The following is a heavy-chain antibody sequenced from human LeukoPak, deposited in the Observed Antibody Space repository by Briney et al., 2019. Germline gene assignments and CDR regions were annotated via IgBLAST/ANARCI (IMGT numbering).Heavy chain of an antibody. Sequence: SETLSLTCTVSGGSISGYYWSWIRQPPGKGLEWIGYIYYSGSTSYNSSLKSRVTISVDTSKNQFSLKLSSVTAADTAVYYCARLSGPLSRGYYYYMDVWGKGTTVTVSS. D-gene: IGHD6-19*01. V-gene: IGHV4-59*12. J-gene: IGHJ6*03. CDR2: IYYSGST. CDR1: GGSISGYY. CDR3: ARLSGPLSRGYYYYMDV.